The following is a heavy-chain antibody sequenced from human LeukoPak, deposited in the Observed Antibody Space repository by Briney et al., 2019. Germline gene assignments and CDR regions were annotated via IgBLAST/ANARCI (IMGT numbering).Heavy chain of an antibody. CDR3: ARAQTSDYYFDY. CDR2: IYYSGST. Sequence: SETLSLTCTVSGGSISSYYWSWIRQPPGKGLEWIGYIYYSGSTNYNPSLKSRITISVDTSKNQFSLKLSSVTAADTAVYYCARAQTSDYYFDYWGRGTLVTVSS. J-gene: IGHJ4*02. CDR1: GGSISSYY. V-gene: IGHV4-59*01. D-gene: IGHD2-21*02.